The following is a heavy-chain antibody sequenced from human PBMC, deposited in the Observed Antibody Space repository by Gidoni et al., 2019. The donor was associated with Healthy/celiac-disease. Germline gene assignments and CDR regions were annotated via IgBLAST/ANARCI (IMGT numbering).Heavy chain of an antibody. D-gene: IGHD3-10*01. Sequence: EVQLVESGGGLVQPGGSLRLSCAASGFTFSSYSMNWVRQAQGKGLGWDSYSSSSSSTIYYADSVKGRFTISRDNAKNSLYLQMNSLRDEDTAVYYCARDPYYGSGSYSYYFDYWGQGTLVTVSS. CDR2: SSSSSSTI. CDR1: GFTFSSYS. V-gene: IGHV3-48*02. CDR3: ARDPYYGSGSYSYYFDY. J-gene: IGHJ4*02.